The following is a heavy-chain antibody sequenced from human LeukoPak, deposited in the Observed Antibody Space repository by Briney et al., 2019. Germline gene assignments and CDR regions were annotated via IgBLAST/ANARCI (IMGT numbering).Heavy chain of an antibody. D-gene: IGHD4-23*01. Sequence: PSETLSLTCTVSGGSVSSGDHYWSWIRQPPGKGLEWIGYIYYSGITYYNPSLKSRVTMSVDTSKNQFSLKLSSVTAADTAVYYCARGFSTLVTPLDFWGQGTLVTVSS. J-gene: IGHJ4*02. CDR3: ARGFSTLVTPLDF. CDR2: IYYSGIT. CDR1: GGSVSSGDHY. V-gene: IGHV4-30-4*01.